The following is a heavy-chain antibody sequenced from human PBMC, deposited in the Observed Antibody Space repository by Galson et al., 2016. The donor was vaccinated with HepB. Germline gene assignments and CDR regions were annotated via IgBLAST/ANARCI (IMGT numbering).Heavy chain of an antibody. CDR2: LSPSTKYT. CDR1: GFTFTDYY. CDR3: ARDPGGYGFIDY. D-gene: IGHD5-12*01. J-gene: IGHJ4*02. Sequence: SLRLSCAASGFTFTDYYMTWIRQAPGKGLEWLSYLSPSTKYTNSADSVKGRFTISRDNAKNSVYPQMDSLRAEDTAVYYCARDPGGYGFIDYWGQGTLVTVSS. V-gene: IGHV3-11*06.